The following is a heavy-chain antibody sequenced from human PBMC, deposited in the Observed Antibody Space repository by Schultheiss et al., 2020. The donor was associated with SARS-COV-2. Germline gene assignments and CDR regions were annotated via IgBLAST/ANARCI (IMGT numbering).Heavy chain of an antibody. CDR3: ASIEPPE. D-gene: IGHD3-16*02. CDR1: GFTFSSYG. V-gene: IGHV3-30*03. CDR2: ISYDGSNK. Sequence: SCAASGFTFSSYGMHWVRQAPGKGLEWVAVISYDGSNKYYADSVKGRFTISRDNAKNSLYLQMNSLRAEDTAVYYCASIEPPEWGQGTLVTVSS. J-gene: IGHJ4*02.